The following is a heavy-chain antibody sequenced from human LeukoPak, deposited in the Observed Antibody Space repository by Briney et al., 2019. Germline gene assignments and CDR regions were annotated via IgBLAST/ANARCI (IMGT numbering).Heavy chain of an antibody. CDR2: IIPIFGTA. Sequence: ASVKVSCKASGGTFSSYAISWVRQAPGQGLEWMGGIIPIFGTANYAQKFQGRVTITTDESTSTAYMELSSLRSEDTAVYYCARDGYNWKLCYWGQGTLVPVSS. J-gene: IGHJ4*02. CDR3: ARDGYNWKLCY. CDR1: GGTFSSYA. V-gene: IGHV1-69*05. D-gene: IGHD1-20*01.